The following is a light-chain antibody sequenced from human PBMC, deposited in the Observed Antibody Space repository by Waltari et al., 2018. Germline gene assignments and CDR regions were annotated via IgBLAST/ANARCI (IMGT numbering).Light chain of an antibody. V-gene: IGLV1-40*01. CDR3: QSYDSGLSGYV. CDR1: RSTIGADYD. J-gene: IGLJ1*01. CDR2: GTT. Sequence: QSVLTQPPSVSGAPGQRVTISCTGSRSTIGADYDPHWYQQLPGTPPKPLIPGTTNRPSGVPDRFAGSKSGTSASLAITGLQAEDEADYYCQSYDSGLSGYVFGTGTKVTVL.